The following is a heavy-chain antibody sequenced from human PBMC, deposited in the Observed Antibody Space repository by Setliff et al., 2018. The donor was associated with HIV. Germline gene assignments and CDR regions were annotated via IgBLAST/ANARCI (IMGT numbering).Heavy chain of an antibody. CDR3: XXVSSGYYDTSGSPQYFQH. J-gene: IGHJ1*01. D-gene: IGHD3-22*01. CDR1: GFPFADFP. Sequence: PGGSLRLSCSASGFPFADFPMSWVRQVPGKGLEWVGFIRSKLYGGTAEYAASVRGRFIISRDDSRSTAYLQMNSLKTEDTAIXYXXXVSSGYYDTSGSPQYFQHWGQGTLVTVSS. CDR2: IRSKLYGGTA. V-gene: IGHV3-49*04.